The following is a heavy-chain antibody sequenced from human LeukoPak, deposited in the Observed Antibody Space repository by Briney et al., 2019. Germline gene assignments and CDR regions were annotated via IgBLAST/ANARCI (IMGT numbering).Heavy chain of an antibody. V-gene: IGHV4-34*01. Sequence: PGGSLRLSCAASGFTFSNAWMSWIRQPPGKGLEWIGEINHSGSTNYNPSLKSRVTTSVDTSKNQFSLKLSSVTAADTAVYYCARTRYYYDSSGYYNAFDIWGQGTMVTVSS. CDR1: GFTFSNAW. CDR3: ARTRYYYDSSGYYNAFDI. J-gene: IGHJ3*02. D-gene: IGHD3-22*01. CDR2: INHSGST.